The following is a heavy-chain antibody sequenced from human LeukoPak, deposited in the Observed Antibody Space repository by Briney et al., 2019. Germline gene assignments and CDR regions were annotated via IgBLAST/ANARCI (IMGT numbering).Heavy chain of an antibody. CDR3: GRGISTAGSH. Sequence: PGGSLRLSCAASGFSISTYWMNWVRQAPGKGPEWVANIKQDGSEKYYVDSVKGRFTTSKDNAKNLLFLQMNSLRAEDTAVYYCGRGISTAGSHWGQGTLVTVSS. CDR1: GFSISTYW. CDR2: IKQDGSEK. J-gene: IGHJ4*02. V-gene: IGHV3-7*04. D-gene: IGHD6-13*01.